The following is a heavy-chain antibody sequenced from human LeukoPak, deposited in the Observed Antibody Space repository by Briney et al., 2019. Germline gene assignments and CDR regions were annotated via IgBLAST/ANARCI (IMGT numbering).Heavy chain of an antibody. Sequence: GASVKVSCKASGFTFTSSAVQWVRQARGQRLEWIGWIVVGSGNTNYAQKFQERVTITWDMSTSTAYMELSSLRSEDTAVYYCAAPYCSSTSCYRDAFDIWGQGTMVTVSS. CDR3: AAPYCSSTSCYRDAFDI. J-gene: IGHJ3*02. CDR2: IVVGSGNT. CDR1: GFTFTSSA. D-gene: IGHD2-2*01. V-gene: IGHV1-58*01.